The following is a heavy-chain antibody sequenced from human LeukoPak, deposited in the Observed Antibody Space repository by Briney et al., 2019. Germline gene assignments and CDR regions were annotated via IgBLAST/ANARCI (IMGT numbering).Heavy chain of an antibody. CDR1: GYTFTGYY. CDR2: INPNSGGT. CDR3: ARVPLYSSGWAHIDY. V-gene: IGHV1-2*02. Sequence: ASVKVSCKASGYTFTGYYMHWVRQAPGQGLEWMGWINPNSGGTNYAQKFQGRVTMIRDTSISTAYMELSRLRSDDTAVYYCARVPLYSSGWAHIDYWGQGTLVTVSS. D-gene: IGHD6-19*01. J-gene: IGHJ4*02.